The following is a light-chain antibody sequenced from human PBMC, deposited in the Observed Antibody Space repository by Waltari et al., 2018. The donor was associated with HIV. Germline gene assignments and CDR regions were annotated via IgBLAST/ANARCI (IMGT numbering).Light chain of an antibody. V-gene: IGKV3-15*01. CDR1: QSVRSN. J-gene: IGKJ4*01. CDR2: SAS. Sequence: EIVMTQSPATLSVSPGERATLSCRASQSVRSNLAWYQQKPGQAPRLLIYSASTRATGIPARFSGSGSGTEFTLTISSLQSEDFAVYYCQQHNNWPLGFGGGTKVEIK. CDR3: QQHNNWPLG.